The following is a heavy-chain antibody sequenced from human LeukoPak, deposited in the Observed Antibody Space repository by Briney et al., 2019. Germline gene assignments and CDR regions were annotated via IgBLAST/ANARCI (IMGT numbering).Heavy chain of an antibody. J-gene: IGHJ4*02. CDR1: GGTFSSYA. D-gene: IGHD3-16*02. Sequence: SVKVSCKASGGTFSSYAISWVRQAPGQGLEWMGGIIPIFGTANYAQKFQGRVTITADESTSTAYMELSSLRSEDTAVYYCARDRHHYVWGSYPSVWGQGTLVTVSS. CDR3: ARDRHHYVWGSYPSV. CDR2: IIPIFGTA. V-gene: IGHV1-69*13.